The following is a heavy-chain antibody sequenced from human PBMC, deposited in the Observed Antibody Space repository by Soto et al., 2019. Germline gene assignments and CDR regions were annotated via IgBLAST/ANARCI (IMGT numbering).Heavy chain of an antibody. CDR3: AKSYCTNGVCYTDYFDY. Sequence: ASVKVSCKASGYTFTSYGISWVRQAPGQGLEWMGWISAYNGNTNYAQKLQGRVTMTTDTSTSTAYMELRSLRSDDTAVYYCAKSYCTNGVCYTDYFDYWGQGTLVTVSS. CDR1: GYTFTSYG. V-gene: IGHV1-18*01. J-gene: IGHJ4*02. D-gene: IGHD2-8*01. CDR2: ISAYNGNT.